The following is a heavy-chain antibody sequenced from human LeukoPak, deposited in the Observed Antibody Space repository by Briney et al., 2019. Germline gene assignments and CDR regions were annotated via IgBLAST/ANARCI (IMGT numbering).Heavy chain of an antibody. CDR2: ISYDGSNK. Sequence: GGSLRLSCAASGFTFSSYGMHWVRQAPGKGLEWVAVISYDGSNKYYADSVKGRFTISRDNSKSTLYLQMNSLRAEDTAVYYCAKEVATSYYYYGMDVWGQGTTVTVSS. CDR1: GFTFSSYG. CDR3: AKEVATSYYYYGMDV. D-gene: IGHD5-12*01. J-gene: IGHJ6*02. V-gene: IGHV3-30*18.